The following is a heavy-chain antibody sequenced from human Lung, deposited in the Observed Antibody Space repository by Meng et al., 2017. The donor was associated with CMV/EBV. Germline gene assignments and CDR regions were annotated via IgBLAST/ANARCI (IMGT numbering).Heavy chain of an antibody. J-gene: IGHJ4*02. D-gene: IGHD3-22*01. CDR2: IRYDGFIGTDK. CDR1: GFIVSNYG. Sequence: GGSLRLXXTASGFIVSNYGMHWVRHAPGKGLEWVAFIRYDGFIGTDKYYADSVKGRFTISRDNPKNTLYLQMNSLRAEDTAVYYCAKVGYHDSSGHFYYSDDWGQGTXVTVSS. V-gene: IGHV3-30*02. CDR3: AKVGYHDSSGHFYYSDD.